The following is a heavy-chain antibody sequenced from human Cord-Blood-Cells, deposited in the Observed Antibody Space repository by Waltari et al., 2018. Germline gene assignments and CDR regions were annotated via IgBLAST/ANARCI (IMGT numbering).Heavy chain of an antibody. J-gene: IGHJ2*01. CDR3: ARDRRDYSNYWYFDL. D-gene: IGHD4-4*01. Sequence: QVQLVQSGAEVKKPGASVKVSCKASGYTFTGYYMHWVRQAPGQGLEWMGWSNPKGGGKNEAQKFKGRGTMTRDTSISTAYMELSRLRSDDTAVYYCARDRRDYSNYWYFDLWGRGTLVTVSS. CDR2: SNPKGGGK. V-gene: IGHV1-2*02. CDR1: GYTFTGYY.